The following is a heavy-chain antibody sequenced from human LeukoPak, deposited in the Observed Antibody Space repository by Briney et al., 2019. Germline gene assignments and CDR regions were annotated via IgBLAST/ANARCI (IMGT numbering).Heavy chain of an antibody. CDR1: GFTFSSYG. D-gene: IGHD3-9*01. Sequence: AGRSLRLSCAASGFTFSSYGMHWVRQAPGKGLEWVAVIWYDGSNKYYADSVKGRFTISRDNSKNTLYLQMNSPRAEDTAVYYCARADYDILTGYCSYFDYWGQGTLVTVSS. CDR2: IWYDGSNK. J-gene: IGHJ4*02. V-gene: IGHV3-33*01. CDR3: ARADYDILTGYCSYFDY.